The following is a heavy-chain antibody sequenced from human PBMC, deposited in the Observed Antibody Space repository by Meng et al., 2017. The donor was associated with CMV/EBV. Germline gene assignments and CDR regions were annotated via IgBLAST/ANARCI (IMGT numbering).Heavy chain of an antibody. J-gene: IGHJ4*02. CDR3: AREAYKYPY. CDR1: GFTFSNYW. Sequence: GGSLRPSCAPSGFTFSNYWMSWVRQAPGKGLEWVANIKQDGSEKYYVDSVKGRFTISRDNAKNSLYLQMNRMRDEDTAVYYCAREAYKYPYWGQGTLVTVSS. V-gene: IGHV3-7*01. CDR2: IKQDGSEK. D-gene: IGHD1-14*01.